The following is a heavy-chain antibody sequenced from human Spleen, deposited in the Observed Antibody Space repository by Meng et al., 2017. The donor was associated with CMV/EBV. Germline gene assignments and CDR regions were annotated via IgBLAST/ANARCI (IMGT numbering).Heavy chain of an antibody. CDR1: SFSGYY. CDR3: ARGGYVAAAGTTTYWYFDL. J-gene: IGHJ2*01. D-gene: IGHD6-13*01. CDR2: INHSGST. Sequence: SFSGYYWSWIHQPPGKGLEWIGEINHSGSTNYNPSLKSRVTISVDTSKNQFSLKLSSVTAADTAVYYCARGGYVAAAGTTTYWYFDLWGRGTLVTVSS. V-gene: IGHV4-34*01.